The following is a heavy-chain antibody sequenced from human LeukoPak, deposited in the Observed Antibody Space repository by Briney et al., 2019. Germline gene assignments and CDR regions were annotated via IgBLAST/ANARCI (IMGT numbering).Heavy chain of an antibody. J-gene: IGHJ3*02. D-gene: IGHD6-19*01. V-gene: IGHV3-21*01. CDR2: ISSSSSYI. CDR1: GFTFNSYS. CDR3: ARDDSSGWYRPAFDI. Sequence: GGSLRLSCAASGFTFNSYSMKWVRQAPGKGLEWVSLISSSSSYIYYADSVKGRFTISRDNAKNSLYLQMNSLRAEGTAVYYCARDDSSGWYRPAFDIWGQGTMVTVSS.